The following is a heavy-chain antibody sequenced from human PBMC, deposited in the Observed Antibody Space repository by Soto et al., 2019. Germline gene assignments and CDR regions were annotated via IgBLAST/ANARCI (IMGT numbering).Heavy chain of an antibody. V-gene: IGHV4-39*01. D-gene: IGHD1-26*01. CDR1: GGSITSSSYY. Sequence: QLHLRESGPGLVKPSETLSLTCTVSGGSITSSSYYWGWIRQPPGKGLEWIGSIYYSGSTYYNPSLKXRXTXXVDTSKNPFSLKLSSVTAADTAVYYCATQEVGGSYVYTFDPWGQGTLVTVSS. CDR3: ATQEVGGSYVYTFDP. CDR2: IYYSGST. J-gene: IGHJ5*02.